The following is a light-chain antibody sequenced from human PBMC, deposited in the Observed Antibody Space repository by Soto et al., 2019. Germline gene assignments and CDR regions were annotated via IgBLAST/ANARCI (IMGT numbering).Light chain of an antibody. CDR2: EVN. J-gene: IGLJ1*01. CDR1: ISDVGSYNL. V-gene: IGLV2-23*02. Sequence: QSVLTQPASVSVSPGQSITISCTGTISDVGSYNLVSWYQQHPGKAPKLMIYEVNKRPSGVANRFSGSKSGNTASLTISGLQAEDEADYYCCSYAGSSTLYVFGTGNKLTVL. CDR3: CSYAGSSTLYV.